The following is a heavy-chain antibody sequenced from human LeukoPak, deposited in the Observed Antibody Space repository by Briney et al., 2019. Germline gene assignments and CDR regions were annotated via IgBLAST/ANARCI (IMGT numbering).Heavy chain of an antibody. V-gene: IGHV3-30-3*01. J-gene: IGHJ3*02. CDR2: ISYDGSNK. CDR1: GFTFSSYA. Sequence: PGGSLRLSCVASGFTFSSYAIHWVRQAPGKGLEWVAVISYDGSNKYYADSVKGRFTISRDNAKNTLYLQMNSLRAEDTAVYYCARVRYYYDSSAYPGAFDIWGQGTMVTVSS. D-gene: IGHD3-22*01. CDR3: ARVRYYYDSSAYPGAFDI.